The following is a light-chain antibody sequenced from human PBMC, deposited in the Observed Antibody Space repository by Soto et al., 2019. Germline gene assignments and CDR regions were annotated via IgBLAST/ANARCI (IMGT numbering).Light chain of an antibody. CDR2: GAS. CDR3: QQYNNWPPVT. J-gene: IGKJ1*01. CDR1: QSVSSN. Sequence: EIVMTQSPANLSVSPGGRATLSCRASQSVSSNLAWYQQKPGQAPRLLFYGASTRATGIPARFSGSGSGTEFTLTISSLQSEDFAVYYCQQYNNWPPVTFGQGTKVDIK. V-gene: IGKV3-15*01.